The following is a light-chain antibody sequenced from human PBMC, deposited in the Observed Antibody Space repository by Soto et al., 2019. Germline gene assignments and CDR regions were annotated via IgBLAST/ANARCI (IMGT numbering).Light chain of an antibody. V-gene: IGLV1-40*01. CDR1: SSNIGAGYD. CDR2: GNS. CDR3: QSYDSSLSVWV. J-gene: IGLJ3*02. Sequence: QAVATQPPSVSGAPGQRVTISCTGSSSNIGAGYDVHWYQQLPGTAPKLLIYGNSNRPSGVPDRFSGSKSGTSASLAITGLQAEDEADYYCQSYDSSLSVWVFGGGTKLTVL.